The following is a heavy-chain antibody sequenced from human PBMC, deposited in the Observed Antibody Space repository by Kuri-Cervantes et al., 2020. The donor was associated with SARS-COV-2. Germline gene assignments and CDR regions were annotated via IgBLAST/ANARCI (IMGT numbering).Heavy chain of an antibody. D-gene: IGHD7-27*01. CDR2: ISYDGSNK. CDR3: AKALGNYYYYGMDV. CDR1: GFTFSSYG. V-gene: IGHV3-30*18. Sequence: GGSLRLSCAASGFTFSSYGMHWVRQAPGKGPEWVAVISYDGSNKYYADSVKGRFTISRDNSKNTLYLQMNSLRAEDTAVYYCAKALGNYYYYGMDVWGQGTTVTVSS. J-gene: IGHJ6*02.